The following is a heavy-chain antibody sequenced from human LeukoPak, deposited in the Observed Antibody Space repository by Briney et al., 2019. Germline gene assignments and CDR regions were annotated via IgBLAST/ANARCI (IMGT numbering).Heavy chain of an antibody. CDR1: GFTVSDNY. V-gene: IGHV3-53*01. D-gene: IGHD3-22*01. CDR3: ARLNFYYRSDSYYGFDY. Sequence: PGGSLRLSCAASGFTVSDNYMNWVRQAPGKGLEWVSIVYSGGSTYYADSVKGRFTISRDNSKNILYLQMNSLRAEDTAVYYCARLNFYYRSDSYYGFDYWGQGTLVTVSS. J-gene: IGHJ4*02. CDR2: VYSGGST.